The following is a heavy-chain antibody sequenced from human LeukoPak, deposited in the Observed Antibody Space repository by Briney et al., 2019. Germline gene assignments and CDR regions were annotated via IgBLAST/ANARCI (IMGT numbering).Heavy chain of an antibody. CDR3: ARTRAPSNGRVLYYMDV. CDR1: GFTFSSYS. Sequence: GGSLRLSCAASGFTFSSYSMNWVRQAPGKGLEWVASIISISSHIYYADSVKGRFTISRDNAKNSLYLKMNRLRAEDTAVYYCARTRAPSNGRVLYYMDVWGKGTTVTVSS. V-gene: IGHV3-21*01. J-gene: IGHJ6*03. CDR2: IISISSHI. D-gene: IGHD2-2*01.